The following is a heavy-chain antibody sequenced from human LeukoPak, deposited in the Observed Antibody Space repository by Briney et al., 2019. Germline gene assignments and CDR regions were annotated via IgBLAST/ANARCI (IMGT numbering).Heavy chain of an antibody. CDR1: GGSISSSSYY. V-gene: IGHV4-39*07. CDR2: IYYSGST. J-gene: IGHJ5*02. CDR3: ARGKVLEYCGGDCYYWFDP. Sequence: SETLSLTCTVSGGSISSSSYYWGWIRQPPGKGLEWIGSIYYSGSTYYNPSLKSRVTISVDTSKNQFSLKLSSVTAADTAVYYCARGKVLEYCGGDCYYWFDPWGQGTLVTVSS. D-gene: IGHD2-21*02.